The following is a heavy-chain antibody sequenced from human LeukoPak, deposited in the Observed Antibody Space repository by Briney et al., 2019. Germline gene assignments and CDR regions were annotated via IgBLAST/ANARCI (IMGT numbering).Heavy chain of an antibody. CDR3: AREVGKDGYNLDDY. Sequence: GSSVKVSCKASGGTFSSYAISWVRQAPGQGLEWKGGIIPIFGTANYAQKFQGRVTITADESTSTAYMELSSLRSEDTAVYYCAREVGKDGYNLDDYWGQGTLVTVSS. J-gene: IGHJ4*02. D-gene: IGHD5-24*01. V-gene: IGHV1-69*01. CDR1: GGTFSSYA. CDR2: IIPIFGTA.